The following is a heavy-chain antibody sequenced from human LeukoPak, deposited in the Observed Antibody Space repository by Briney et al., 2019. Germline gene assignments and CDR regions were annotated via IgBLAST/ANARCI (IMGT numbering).Heavy chain of an antibody. CDR2: ISGSGGST. V-gene: IGHV3-23*01. CDR3: ASSSITMVRGNDY. CDR1: GFTFSSYA. J-gene: IGHJ4*02. Sequence: GGSLRLSCAASGFTFSSYAMSWVRQAPGKGLEGVSAISGSGGSTYYADSVKGRFTISRDNSKNPLYLQMNSLRAEDTAVYYCASSSITMVRGNDYWGQRTLVTVSS. D-gene: IGHD3-10*01.